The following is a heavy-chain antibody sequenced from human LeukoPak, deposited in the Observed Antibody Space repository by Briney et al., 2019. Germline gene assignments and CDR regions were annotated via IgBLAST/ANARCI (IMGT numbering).Heavy chain of an antibody. D-gene: IGHD3-3*01. CDR1: GGSISSSSYY. CDR2: IYYSGST. V-gene: IGHV4-39*07. Sequence: KPSETLSLTCTVSGGSISSSSYYWGWLRQPPGKGLEWTGSIYYSGSTYYNPSLKSRVTISVDTSKNQFSLKLSSVTAADTAVYYCARESADLEWLTYRHNWFDPWGQGTLVTVSS. CDR3: ARESADLEWLTYRHNWFDP. J-gene: IGHJ5*02.